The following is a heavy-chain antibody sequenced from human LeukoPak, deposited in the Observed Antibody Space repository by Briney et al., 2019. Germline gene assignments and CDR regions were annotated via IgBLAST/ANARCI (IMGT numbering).Heavy chain of an antibody. CDR1: GFTFDDYA. CDR2: ISWNSGSI. Sequence: PGRSLRLSCAASGFTFDDYAMPWVRQAPGKGLEWVSGISWNSGSIGYADSVKGRFTISRDNAKNSLYLQMNSLRAEDTALYYCAKDLSSGWYYFDYWGQGTLVTVSS. J-gene: IGHJ4*02. CDR3: AKDLSSGWYYFDY. V-gene: IGHV3-9*01. D-gene: IGHD6-19*01.